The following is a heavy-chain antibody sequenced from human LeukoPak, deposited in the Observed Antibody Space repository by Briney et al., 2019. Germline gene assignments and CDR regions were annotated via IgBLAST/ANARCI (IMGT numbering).Heavy chain of an antibody. V-gene: IGHV1-24*01. CDR3: ATALARLRFLEWFEPRFDY. CDR1: GYTLTELS. D-gene: IGHD3-3*01. Sequence: ASVKVSCKVSGYTLTELSIHWVRQAPGKGLEWMGGFDPEDAQTIYAQKFQGRVTMTEDTSTDTAYMELGSLKSEDTAVYYCATALARLRFLEWFEPRFDYWGQGTLVTVSS. CDR2: FDPEDAQT. J-gene: IGHJ4*02.